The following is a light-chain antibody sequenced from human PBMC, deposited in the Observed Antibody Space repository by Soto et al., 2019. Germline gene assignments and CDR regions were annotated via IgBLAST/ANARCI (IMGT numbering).Light chain of an antibody. Sequence: ITQSPSSLSASIEDRFTITCRASQSITSYLNWYQQKPGKAPKLLIYGASSLQSGVQSRFSGSGAGTDCTLTISSLQPEDVATDCCQQSYSNMWTFGQGTKVDIK. CDR1: QSITSY. V-gene: IGKV1-39*01. J-gene: IGKJ1*01. CDR2: GAS. CDR3: QQSYSNMWT.